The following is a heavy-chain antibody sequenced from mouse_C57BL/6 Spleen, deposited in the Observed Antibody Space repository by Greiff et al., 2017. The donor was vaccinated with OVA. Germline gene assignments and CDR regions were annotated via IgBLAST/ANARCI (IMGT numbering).Heavy chain of an antibody. V-gene: IGHV1-81*01. J-gene: IGHJ2*01. D-gene: IGHD1-1*01. CDR1: GYTFTSYG. CDR2: IYPRSGNT. CDR3: ARSGGSSYSYFDY. Sequence: QVQLQQSGAELARPGASVKLSCKASGYTFTSYGISWVKQRTGQGLEWIGEIYPRSGNTYYNEKFKGKATLTADKSSSTAYMQLSSLTSEDSAVYFCARSGGSSYSYFDYWGQGTTLTVSS.